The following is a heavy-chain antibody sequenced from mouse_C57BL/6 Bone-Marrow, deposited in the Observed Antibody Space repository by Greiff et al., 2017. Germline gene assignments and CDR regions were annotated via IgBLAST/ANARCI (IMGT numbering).Heavy chain of an antibody. CDR3: ARGIYYGSSYYFDY. J-gene: IGHJ2*01. CDR1: GYTFTSYG. Sequence: QVQLKQSGAELARPGASVKLSCKASGYTFTSYGISWVKQRTGQGLEWIGEIYPRSGNTYYNEKFKGKATLTADKSSSTAYMELRSLTSEDSAVYFCARGIYYGSSYYFDYWGQGTTLTVSS. D-gene: IGHD1-1*01. CDR2: IYPRSGNT. V-gene: IGHV1-81*01.